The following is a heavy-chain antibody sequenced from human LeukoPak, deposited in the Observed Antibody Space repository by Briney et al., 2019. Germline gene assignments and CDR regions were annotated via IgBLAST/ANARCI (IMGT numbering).Heavy chain of an antibody. CDR3: ARKSRLLSDYYYYMDV. Sequence: ASVKVSCKASGGTFSSYAISWVRQAPGQGLEWMGGIIPIFGTANYAQKFQGRVTITADESTSTAYMELSRLRSDDTAVYYCARKSRLLSDYYYYMDVWGKGTTVTVSS. CDR2: IIPIFGTA. J-gene: IGHJ6*03. D-gene: IGHD2/OR15-2a*01. CDR1: GGTFSSYA. V-gene: IGHV1-69*13.